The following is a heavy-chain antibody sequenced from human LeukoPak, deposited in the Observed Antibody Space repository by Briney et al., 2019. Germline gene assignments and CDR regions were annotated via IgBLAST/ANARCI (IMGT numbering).Heavy chain of an antibody. CDR2: IIPILGIA. J-gene: IGHJ4*02. Sequence: GASAKVSCKASGYTFTGYYMHWVRQAPGQGLEWMGRIIPILGIANYAQKFQGRVTITADKSTSTAYMELSSLRSEDTAVYYCARFGEMATIFDYWGQGTLVTVSS. CDR1: GYTFTGYY. CDR3: ARFGEMATIFDY. V-gene: IGHV1-69*02. D-gene: IGHD5-24*01.